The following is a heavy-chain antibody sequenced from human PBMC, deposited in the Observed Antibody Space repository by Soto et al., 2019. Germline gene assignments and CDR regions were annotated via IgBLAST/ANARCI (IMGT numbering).Heavy chain of an antibody. CDR3: ASPSSAYCIDISCYVAPFPY. CDR1: MTNIYY. CDR2: ICHSVST. J-gene: IGHJ4*01. V-gene: IGHV4-38-2*01. D-gene: IGHD2-2*01. Sequence: PXHTLSLTFAVSMTNIYYLVWIRQPPGKGLDWIASICHSVSTYYNPSLKSRVNISVETSRNQFSLKLRSVTAADTAVYFCASPSSAYCIDISCYVAPFPYWGHGIMVT.